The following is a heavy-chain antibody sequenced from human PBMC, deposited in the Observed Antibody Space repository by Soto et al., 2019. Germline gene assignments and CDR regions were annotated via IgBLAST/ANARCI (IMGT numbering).Heavy chain of an antibody. J-gene: IGHJ4*02. D-gene: IGHD6-19*01. CDR3: AREYSSGWVIFDY. CDR2: ISYDGSNK. CDR1: GFTFSSYG. Sequence: GGSLRLSCAASGFTFSSYGMHWVRQAPGKGLEWVAVISYDGSNKYYADSVKGRFTISRDNSKNTLYLQMNSLRAEDTAVYYCAREYSSGWVIFDYWGQGTLVTVSS. V-gene: IGHV3-30*03.